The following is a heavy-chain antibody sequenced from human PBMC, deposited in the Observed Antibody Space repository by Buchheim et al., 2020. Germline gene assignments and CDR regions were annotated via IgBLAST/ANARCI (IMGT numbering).Heavy chain of an antibody. CDR3: ARIAPYYYYYGMDV. Sequence: QVQLQESGPGLVKPSETLSLTCTVSGGSISSYYWSWIRQPPGKGLEWIGYIYYSGSTNYNPSLKSRVTISVDTSKNQFSLKLSSATAADTAVYYCARIAPYYYYYGMDVWGQGTT. CDR2: IYYSGST. D-gene: IGHD6-13*01. J-gene: IGHJ6*02. V-gene: IGHV4-59*01. CDR1: GGSISSYY.